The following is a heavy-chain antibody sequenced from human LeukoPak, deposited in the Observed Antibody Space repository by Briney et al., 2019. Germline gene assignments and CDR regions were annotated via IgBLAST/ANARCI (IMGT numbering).Heavy chain of an antibody. Sequence: EPGLTLVKPTQTLTLTCTFSGFSLSTSGVGVGWIRQPPGKALEWLALIYWNDDKRYSPSLKSRLTITKDTSKNQVVLTMTNMDPVDTATYYCARPYYYGSGSYRTHFDYWGQGTLVTVSS. D-gene: IGHD3-10*01. V-gene: IGHV2-5*01. CDR1: GFSLSTSGVG. CDR2: IYWNDDK. CDR3: ARPYYYGSGSYRTHFDY. J-gene: IGHJ4*02.